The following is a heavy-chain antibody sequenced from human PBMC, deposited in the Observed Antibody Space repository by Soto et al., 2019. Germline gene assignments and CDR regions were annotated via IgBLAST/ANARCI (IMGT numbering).Heavy chain of an antibody. CDR1: GGTFSSYA. CDR2: IIPIFGTA. D-gene: IGHD1-1*01. V-gene: IGHV1-69*13. J-gene: IGHJ4*02. Sequence: SVKVSCKASGGTFSSYATSWVRRAPGQGPEWMGGIIPIFGTANYAQKFQGRVTITADESTSTAYMELSSLRSEDTAVYYCARATVQSPTALDDWGQGTLVTVAS. CDR3: ARATVQSPTALDD.